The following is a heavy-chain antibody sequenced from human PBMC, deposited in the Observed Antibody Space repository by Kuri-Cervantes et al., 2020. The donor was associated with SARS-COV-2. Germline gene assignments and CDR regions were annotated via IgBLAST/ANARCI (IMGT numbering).Heavy chain of an antibody. CDR1: GFSFSVSS. D-gene: IGHD6-6*01. CDR2: ISGSSSLR. J-gene: IGHJ4*02. V-gene: IGHV3-21*01. Sequence: GGSLRLSCTGSGFSFSVSSLNWVRQAPGKGLEWISSISGSSSLRYYADSVRGRFTLSRDNSKSTMFLQMNSLRAEDTAVYYCARQLALDPFDYWGQGTLVTVSS. CDR3: ARQLALDPFDY.